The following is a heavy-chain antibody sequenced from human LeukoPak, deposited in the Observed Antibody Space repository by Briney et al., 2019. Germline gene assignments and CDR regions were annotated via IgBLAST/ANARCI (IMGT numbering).Heavy chain of an antibody. CDR2: ISSSSSYI. CDR1: GFTFSSYS. D-gene: IGHD6-19*01. J-gene: IGHJ4*02. Sequence: GGSLRLSCAASGFTFSSYSMNWVRQAPGKGLEWVSSISSSSSYINYADSVKGRFTISRDNAKNSLYLQMNSLRAEDTAVYYCARVAVAGHYFDYWGQGTLVTVSS. V-gene: IGHV3-21*01. CDR3: ARVAVAGHYFDY.